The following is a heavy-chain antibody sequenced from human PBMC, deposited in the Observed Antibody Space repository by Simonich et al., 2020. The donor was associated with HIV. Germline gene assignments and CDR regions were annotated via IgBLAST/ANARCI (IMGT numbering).Heavy chain of an antibody. D-gene: IGHD2-2*01. Sequence: QVQLQQWGAGLLKPSETLSLTCAVYGGSFSGYYWSWIRQPPGKGLEWIGEINHRGSTNYNPSLKSRVTISVDPSKNQFSLKLSSVTAADTAVYYCARGFYQRLYYFDYWGQGTLVTVSS. CDR1: GGSFSGYY. J-gene: IGHJ4*02. V-gene: IGHV4-34*01. CDR2: INHRGST. CDR3: ARGFYQRLYYFDY.